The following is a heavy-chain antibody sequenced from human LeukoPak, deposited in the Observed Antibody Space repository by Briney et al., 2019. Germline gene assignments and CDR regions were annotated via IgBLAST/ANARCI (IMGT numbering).Heavy chain of an antibody. V-gene: IGHV1-18*01. Sequence: GASVKVSCKASGYTFTSYGVSWVRQAPGQGLEWMGWISAYNGNTNYAQKFQGRVTMTEDTSTDTAYMELSSLRSEDTAVYYCATDPGINAFDIWGQGTMVTVSS. J-gene: IGHJ3*02. D-gene: IGHD1-14*01. CDR3: ATDPGINAFDI. CDR2: ISAYNGNT. CDR1: GYTFTSYG.